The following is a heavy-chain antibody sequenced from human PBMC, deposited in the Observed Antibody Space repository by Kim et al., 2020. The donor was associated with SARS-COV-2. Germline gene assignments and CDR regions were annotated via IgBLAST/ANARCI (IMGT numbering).Heavy chain of an antibody. Sequence: GGSLRLSCAASGFIFSNYGMHWVRQAPGKGLEWVAVICSDGSNRYEADSVKGRFTISRETSKNTLYLQMNSLRVEDSGVYYCARDPDRSCCSGYMDGLG. CDR2: ICSDGSNR. V-gene: IGHV3-33*01. CDR3: ARDPDRSCCSGYMDG. CDR1: GFIFSNYG. D-gene: IGHD3-22*01. J-gene: IGHJ6*03.